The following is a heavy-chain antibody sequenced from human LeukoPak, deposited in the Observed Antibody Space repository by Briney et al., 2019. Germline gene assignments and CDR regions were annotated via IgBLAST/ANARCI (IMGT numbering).Heavy chain of an antibody. CDR1: GYTFTGYY. J-gene: IGHJ3*02. CDR2: INPNSGGT. CDR3: ARDLEWLYPGGAFDI. D-gene: IGHD3-3*01. V-gene: IGHV1-2*02. Sequence: ASVKVSCKASGYTFTGYYLHWVRQAPGQGLEWMGWINPNSGGTNYAQKFQGRVTMTRDTSISTAYMELSRLRSDDTAVYYCARDLEWLYPGGAFDIWGQGTMVTVSS.